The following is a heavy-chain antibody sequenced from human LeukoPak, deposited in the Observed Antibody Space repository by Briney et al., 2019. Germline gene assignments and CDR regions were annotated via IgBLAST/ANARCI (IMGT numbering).Heavy chain of an antibody. Sequence: SETLSLTCTVSGGSISSGDYYWSWSRQPPGKGLEWLGYIYYSGSTYYNPSRKSRVTISVDTSKNQFSLKLSSVAAADTAVYYCARVVSSVVRGDDRFDSWGQGTLVTVSS. CDR1: GGSISSGDYY. D-gene: IGHD3-10*01. CDR3: ARVVSSVVRGDDRFDS. J-gene: IGHJ4*02. V-gene: IGHV4-30-4*01. CDR2: IYYSGST.